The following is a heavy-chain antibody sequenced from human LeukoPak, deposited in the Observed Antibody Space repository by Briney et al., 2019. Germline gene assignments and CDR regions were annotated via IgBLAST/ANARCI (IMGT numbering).Heavy chain of an antibody. D-gene: IGHD3-22*01. CDR2: ITSNGGTT. Sequence: GGSLRLSCSASGFTFSSYIMHWVRQAPGKGLEYVSAITSNGGTTYYADSVKGRFTISRDNSKNTLYLQMSSLRAEDTAVFYCVRYYYDSSGYQRYFDYWGQGTLVTGPS. V-gene: IGHV3-64D*09. CDR3: VRYYYDSSGYQRYFDY. J-gene: IGHJ4*02. CDR1: GFTFSSYI.